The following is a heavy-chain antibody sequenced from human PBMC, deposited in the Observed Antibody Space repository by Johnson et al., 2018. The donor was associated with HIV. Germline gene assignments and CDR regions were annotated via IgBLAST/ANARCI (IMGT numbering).Heavy chain of an antibody. V-gene: IGHV3-7*01. Sequence: VQLVESGGGLVQPGGSLRLSCAASGFTFSSYWMSWVRQAPGKGLEWVANIKQDGREKYYVDSVKGRFNISRDNAKNSLYLQMNSLRAEDTAVYYCARAPHPQWQWLPPGAFDIWGQGTMVTVSS. CDR3: ARAPHPQWQWLPPGAFDI. CDR1: GFTFSSYW. D-gene: IGHD6-19*01. J-gene: IGHJ3*02. CDR2: IKQDGREK.